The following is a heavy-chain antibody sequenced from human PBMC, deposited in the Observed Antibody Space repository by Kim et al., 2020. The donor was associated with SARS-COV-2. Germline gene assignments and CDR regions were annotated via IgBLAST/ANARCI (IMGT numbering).Heavy chain of an antibody. CDR3: AKNLYYDSSGYYV. Sequence: GGSLRLSCAASGFTFSSYSMNWVRQAPGKGLEWVSYISSSSSTIYYADSVKGRFTISRDNAKNSLYLQMNSLRDEDTAVYYCAKNLYYDSSGYYVWGQGTLVTVSS. CDR1: GFTFSSYS. J-gene: IGHJ4*02. V-gene: IGHV3-48*02. D-gene: IGHD3-22*01. CDR2: ISSSSSTI.